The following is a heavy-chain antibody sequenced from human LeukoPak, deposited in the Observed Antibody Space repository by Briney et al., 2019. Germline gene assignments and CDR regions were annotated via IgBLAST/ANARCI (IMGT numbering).Heavy chain of an antibody. CDR3: ATWGRDFGELLYYFDY. V-gene: IGHV1-24*01. D-gene: IGHD3-10*01. J-gene: IGHJ4*02. CDR2: FDPEDGET. Sequence: ASVKVSCKVSGYTLTELSMHWVRQAPGKGLEWMGGFDPEDGETIYAQKFQGRVTMTEDTSTDTAYMELSSLRSEDTAVYYCATWGRDFGELLYYFDYWGQGTLVTVSS. CDR1: GYTLTELS.